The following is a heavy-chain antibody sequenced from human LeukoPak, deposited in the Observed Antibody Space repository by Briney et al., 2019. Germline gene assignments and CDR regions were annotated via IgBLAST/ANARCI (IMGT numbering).Heavy chain of an antibody. Sequence: SETLSLTCTVAGGSISSYYWSWIRQPAGKGLEWIGRIYTSGSTNYNPSLKSRVTMSVDTSKSQFSLKLSSVTAADTAVYYCARDIVATIWDAFDIWGQGTMVTVSS. V-gene: IGHV4-4*07. CDR3: ARDIVATIWDAFDI. D-gene: IGHD5-12*01. CDR2: IYTSGST. CDR1: GGSISSYY. J-gene: IGHJ3*02.